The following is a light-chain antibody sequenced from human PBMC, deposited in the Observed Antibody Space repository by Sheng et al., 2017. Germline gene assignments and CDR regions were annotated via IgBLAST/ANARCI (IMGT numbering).Light chain of an antibody. J-gene: IGKJ1*01. CDR3: QQYSTYRT. CDR2: KAS. CDR1: ESVSSW. Sequence: TQMTQSPATLSASVGDRVTITCRASESVSSWVAWYQQKPGKAPKLLIYKASNLESGVPSRFAGSGSGTEFTLTISSLQPDDFAIYYCQQYSTYRTFGQGTRVE. V-gene: IGKV1-5*03.